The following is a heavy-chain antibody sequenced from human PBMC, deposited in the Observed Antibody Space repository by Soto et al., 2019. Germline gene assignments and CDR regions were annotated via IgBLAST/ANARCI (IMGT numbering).Heavy chain of an antibody. Sequence: QVQLVQSGAEVKKPGASVKVSCKASGYTFTSYGISWVRQAPGKGLERMGWISAYNGHTNYAQKLQGRVTMTTDASTSTAYMERRSLRSDDTAVYYCVRGAAAAGTVNYYYYYGMHVWCQGTTVTVSS. D-gene: IGHD6-13*01. V-gene: IGHV1-18*04. CDR1: GYTFTSYG. CDR3: VRGAAAAGTVNYYYYYGMHV. CDR2: ISAYNGHT. J-gene: IGHJ6*02.